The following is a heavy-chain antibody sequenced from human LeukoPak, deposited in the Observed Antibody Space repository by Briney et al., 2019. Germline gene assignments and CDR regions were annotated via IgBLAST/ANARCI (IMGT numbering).Heavy chain of an antibody. Sequence: PRGSLRLSCADSGFAVSSNYMTWVRQAPGKGLEWVSVIYSGGSTYYADSVKGRFTISRDNSENTLYLQMSSLRAEDTAVYYCARDFSGVDYFDYWGQGTLVTVSS. J-gene: IGHJ4*02. CDR2: IYSGGST. V-gene: IGHV3-53*01. CDR3: ARDFSGVDYFDY. D-gene: IGHD3-10*01. CDR1: GFAVSSNY.